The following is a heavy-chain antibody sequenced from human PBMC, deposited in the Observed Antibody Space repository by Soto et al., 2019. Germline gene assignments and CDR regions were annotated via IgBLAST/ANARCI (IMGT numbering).Heavy chain of an antibody. V-gene: IGHV3-30*03. CDR2: ISADGNTR. J-gene: IGHJ5*02. CDR3: VFSDEQPSWFDP. D-gene: IGHD6-13*01. Sequence: QVQLVESGGSVVQPGGSLRLSCAASGFSFSNYGMHWVRQAPGKGLEWVAVISADGNTRHYADSVKGRFTISRDNSRNTLYLQMISLRLEYTAVYYCVFSDEQPSWFDPWGQGTLVTVSS. CDR1: GFSFSNYG.